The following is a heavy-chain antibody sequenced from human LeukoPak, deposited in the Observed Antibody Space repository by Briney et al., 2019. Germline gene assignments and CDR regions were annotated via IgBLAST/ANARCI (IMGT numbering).Heavy chain of an antibody. V-gene: IGHV3-30-3*02. CDR2: ISYDGSNK. Sequence: GGSLRLSCAASGFTFSSYAMHWVRQAPGKGLEWVAVISYDGSNKYYADSVKGRFTISRDNSKNTLYLQMNSLRAEDTAVYYCAKTPSGWYRDYFDYWGQGTLVTVSS. D-gene: IGHD6-19*01. CDR3: AKTPSGWYRDYFDY. CDR1: GFTFSSYA. J-gene: IGHJ4*02.